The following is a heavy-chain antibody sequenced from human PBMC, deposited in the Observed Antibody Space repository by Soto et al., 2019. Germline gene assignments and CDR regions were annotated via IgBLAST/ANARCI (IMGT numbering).Heavy chain of an antibody. J-gene: IGHJ4*02. CDR2: IGTAGDT. Sequence: EVQLVESGGGLVQPVGSLRLSCAASGFTFSSYDMHWVRQATGKGLEWVSAIGTAGDTYYPGSVKGRFTISRENAKNSLYLQMNSLRAGDTAVYYCARWDTVTRAMDYWGQGTLVTVSS. V-gene: IGHV3-13*04. CDR3: ARWDTVTRAMDY. D-gene: IGHD4-17*01. CDR1: GFTFSSYD.